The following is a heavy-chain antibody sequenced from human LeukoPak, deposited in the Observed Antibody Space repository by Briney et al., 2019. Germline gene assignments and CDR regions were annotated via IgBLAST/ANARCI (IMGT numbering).Heavy chain of an antibody. CDR2: ISYDGSNK. V-gene: IGHV3-30*18. CDR3: AKQQQTNLDANFDY. CDR1: GFTFSSYG. D-gene: IGHD2-8*01. Sequence: PGRSLRLSCAASGFTFSSYGMHWVRQAPGKGLEWVAVISYDGSNKYYADSVKGRFTISRDNSKNTLYLQMNSLRAEDTAVYYCAKQQQTNLDANFDYWGQGNLVTVSS. J-gene: IGHJ4*02.